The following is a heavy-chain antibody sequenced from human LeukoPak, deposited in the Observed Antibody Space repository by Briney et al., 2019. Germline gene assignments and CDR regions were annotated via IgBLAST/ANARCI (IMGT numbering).Heavy chain of an antibody. D-gene: IGHD2-15*01. V-gene: IGHV1-46*01. CDR2: INPSGGST. CDR1: GYTFISYY. CDR3: ASAPVGAFDI. Sequence: ASVKVSCKASGYTFISYYMHWVRQAPGQGLEWMGIINPSGGSTSYAQKFQGRVTMTEDTSTDTAYMELSSLRSEDTAVYYCASAPVGAFDIWGQGTMVTVSS. J-gene: IGHJ3*02.